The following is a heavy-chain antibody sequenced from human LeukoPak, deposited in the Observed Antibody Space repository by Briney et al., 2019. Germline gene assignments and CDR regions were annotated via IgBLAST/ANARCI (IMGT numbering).Heavy chain of an antibody. CDR2: IYTSGST. CDR1: DGSISGYY. V-gene: IGHV4-4*07. J-gene: IGHJ3*02. CDR3: ARGPQDYGGHSDYNDGFDT. D-gene: IGHD4-23*01. Sequence: SETLSLTCTVSDGSISGYYWSWIRQPAGKGLEWIGRIYTSGSTNYNPSLKSRVTMSVDTSKNHFSLKLSSVTAADTAVYYCARGPQDYGGHSDYNDGFDTWGQGTMVTVSS.